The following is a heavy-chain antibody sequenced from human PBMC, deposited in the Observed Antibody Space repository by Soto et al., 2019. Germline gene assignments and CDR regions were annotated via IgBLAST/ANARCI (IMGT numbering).Heavy chain of an antibody. D-gene: IGHD4-17*01. CDR3: ASFDYGGISGAFDI. CDR1: GGTFSSYA. V-gene: IGHV1-69*06. CDR2: IIPIFGTA. Sequence: ASVKVSCKASGGTFSSYAISWVRQAPGQGLEWMGGIIPIFGTANYAQKFQGRVTITADKSTSTAYMELSSLRSEDTAVYYCASFDYGGISGAFDIWGQGTLVTVSS. J-gene: IGHJ3*02.